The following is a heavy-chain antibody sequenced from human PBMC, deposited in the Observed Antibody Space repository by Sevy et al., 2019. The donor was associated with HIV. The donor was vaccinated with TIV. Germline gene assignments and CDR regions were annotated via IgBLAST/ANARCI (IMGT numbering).Heavy chain of an antibody. D-gene: IGHD7-27*01. CDR2: INTSGST. J-gene: IGHJ4*02. CDR1: GDSFCSYF. CDR3: ARSNWVTATNGFSKSYYSDY. Sequence: SETLSLTCAVSGDSFCSYFWAWIRQPAGKGLEWIGRINTSGSTNYNPSLKSRVTMSVDMSKSQFSLKVTSLTAADTAIYFCARSNWVTATNGFSKSYYSDYWGQGSLVTVSS. V-gene: IGHV4-4*07.